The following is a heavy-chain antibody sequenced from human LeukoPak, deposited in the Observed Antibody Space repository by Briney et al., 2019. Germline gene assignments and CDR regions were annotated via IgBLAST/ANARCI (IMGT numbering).Heavy chain of an antibody. J-gene: IGHJ3*02. D-gene: IGHD2-2*01. CDR2: ISWNSGSI. Sequence: GGSLRLSCAASGFTFDDYAMHWVRQAPGKGLEWVSGISWNSGSIGYADSAKGRFTISRDNAKNSLYLQMNSLRAEDTALYYCARYCSSTSCQAEGAFDIWGQGTMVTVSS. V-gene: IGHV3-9*01. CDR3: ARYCSSTSCQAEGAFDI. CDR1: GFTFDDYA.